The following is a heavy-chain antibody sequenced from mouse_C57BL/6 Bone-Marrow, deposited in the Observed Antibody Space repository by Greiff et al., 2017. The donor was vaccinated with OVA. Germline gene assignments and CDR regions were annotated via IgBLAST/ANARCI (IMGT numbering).Heavy chain of an antibody. V-gene: IGHV1-55*01. CDR1: GYTFTSYW. Sequence: VQLQQPGAELVKPGASVKMSCKASGYTFTSYWITWVKQRPGQGLEWIGDIYPGSGSTNYNEKFKSKATLTVDTSSSTAYMQLSSLTSEDSAVYYCAFYYGKGAWFAYWGQGTLVTVSA. CDR3: AFYYGKGAWFAY. CDR2: IYPGSGST. J-gene: IGHJ3*01. D-gene: IGHD2-1*01.